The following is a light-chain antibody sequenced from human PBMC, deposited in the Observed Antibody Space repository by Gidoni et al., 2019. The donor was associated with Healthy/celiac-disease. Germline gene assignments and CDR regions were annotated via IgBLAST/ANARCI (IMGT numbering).Light chain of an antibody. CDR3: QPYNSYPST. CDR1: QSISSW. V-gene: IGKV1-5*03. CDR2: KAS. Sequence: DIQMTQYPSTLSASVGDRVTITCRASQSISSWLAWYQQKPGKAPKLLLYKASSLESGVPSRFSGTGSGTEFTLTISSLQPDDFATYYCQPYNSYPSTFGQGTKLEIK. J-gene: IGKJ2*01.